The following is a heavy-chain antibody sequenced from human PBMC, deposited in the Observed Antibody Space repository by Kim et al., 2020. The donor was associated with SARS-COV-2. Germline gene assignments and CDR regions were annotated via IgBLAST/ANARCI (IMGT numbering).Heavy chain of an antibody. CDR3: AKDNGGPLNGGDAFDI. V-gene: IGHV3-23*01. CDR1: GFTFATYA. D-gene: IGHD7-27*01. Sequence: GGSLRLSCAASGFTFATYAMSWVRQAPGKGLEWVSTIGVSGGSTYYADSVKGRFTISRDNSKNTLYLQVNGLRAEDTAVYYCAKDNGGPLNGGDAFDIWGQGTKVTVSS. J-gene: IGHJ3*02. CDR2: IGVSGGST.